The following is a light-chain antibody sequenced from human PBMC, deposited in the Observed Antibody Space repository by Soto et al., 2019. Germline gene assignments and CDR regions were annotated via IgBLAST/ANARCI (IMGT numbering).Light chain of an antibody. CDR1: SSGVGGYNY. CDR3: SAYTSSSTLYV. Sequence: QSVLTQPASVSGSPGQSITISCTGTSSGVGGYNYVSWYQQHPGKAPKLMIYDVSNRPSGVSNRFSGSKSGNTASLTISGLQAEDGADYYCSAYTSSSTLYVFGTGTKLTVL. V-gene: IGLV2-14*01. J-gene: IGLJ1*01. CDR2: DVS.